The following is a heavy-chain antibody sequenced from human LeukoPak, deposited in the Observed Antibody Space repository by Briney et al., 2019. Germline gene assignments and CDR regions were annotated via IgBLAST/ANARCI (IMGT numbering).Heavy chain of an antibody. CDR2: ISTYNGNT. D-gene: IGHD3-10*01. Sequence: GASVKVSCRASGYTFTSYGISWVRQAPGQGLEWMGWISTYNGNTNYAQKLQGRVTMTTDTSTSTAYMELRSLRSDDTAVYYCARDGKTLWFGELLPPPDYWGQGTLVTVSS. V-gene: IGHV1-18*01. CDR1: GYTFTSYG. J-gene: IGHJ4*02. CDR3: ARDGKTLWFGELLPPPDY.